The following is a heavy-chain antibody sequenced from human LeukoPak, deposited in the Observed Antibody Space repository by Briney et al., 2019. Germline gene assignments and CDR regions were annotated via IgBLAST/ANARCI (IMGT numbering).Heavy chain of an antibody. CDR1: GGSISSYY. V-gene: IGHV4-59*01. Sequence: SETLSLTCTVSGGSISSYYWSWIRQPPGKGLEWIGYIYYSGSTNYNPSLKSRVTISVDTSKNQFSLKLSSVTAADTAVYYCARAFLEGYYYDLWGQGTLVTVSS. CDR2: IYYSGST. D-gene: IGHD3-22*01. CDR3: ARAFLEGYYYDL. J-gene: IGHJ4*02.